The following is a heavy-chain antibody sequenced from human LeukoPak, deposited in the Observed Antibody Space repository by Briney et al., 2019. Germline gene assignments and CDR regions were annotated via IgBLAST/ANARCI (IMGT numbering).Heavy chain of an antibody. CDR1: GFTFSSYW. CDR3: ARDLSGGWYNYFDY. Sequence: GGSLRLSCAASGFTFSSYWMSWVRQAPGKGLEWVANIKQDGSEKYYVDSVKGRFTISRDNAKNSLYLQMNSLRAEDTAVCYCARDLSGGWYNYFDYWGQGTLVTVSS. D-gene: IGHD6-19*01. J-gene: IGHJ4*02. CDR2: IKQDGSEK. V-gene: IGHV3-7*01.